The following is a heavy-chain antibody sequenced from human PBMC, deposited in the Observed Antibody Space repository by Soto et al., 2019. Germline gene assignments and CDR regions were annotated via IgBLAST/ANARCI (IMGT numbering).Heavy chain of an antibody. V-gene: IGHV1-18*01. D-gene: IGHD3-22*01. Sequence: QVQLVQSGAEVKKPGASVKVSCKASGYTFTSYGISWVRQAPGQGLEWMGWISAYNGNTNYAQKLQGRVTMPTDTSTRTAYMELSSLRSDDTAVYYCARDRAPGYDSSGYYYVVDYWGQGTLVTVSS. J-gene: IGHJ4*02. CDR1: GYTFTSYG. CDR2: ISAYNGNT. CDR3: ARDRAPGYDSSGYYYVVDY.